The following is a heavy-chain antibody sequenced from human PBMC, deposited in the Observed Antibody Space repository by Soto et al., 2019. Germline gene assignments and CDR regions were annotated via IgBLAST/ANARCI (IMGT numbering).Heavy chain of an antibody. Sequence: QVQLVQSGGEVKKPGAAVMVSCKASGYTFTTYGISWERQAPGHGLEWMGWISTSNSNTAYAQKFHDRVTITPDTSTSTAYMELWSPRPDDTAVYYCARPPQVTRSYYFNGLDVWGQGTTVTVSS. J-gene: IGHJ6*02. V-gene: IGHV1-18*01. CDR1: GYTFTTYG. D-gene: IGHD5-18*01. CDR2: ISTSNSNT. CDR3: ARPPQVTRSYYFNGLDV.